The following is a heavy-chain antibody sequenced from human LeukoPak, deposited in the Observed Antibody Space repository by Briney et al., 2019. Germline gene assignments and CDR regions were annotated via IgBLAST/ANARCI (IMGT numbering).Heavy chain of an antibody. CDR3: ARASYDSSGHYNWFDP. CDR2: INHSGST. D-gene: IGHD3-22*01. Sequence: SETLSLTCTVSGYAIGRGYYWGWIRQPPGKGLEWIGEINHSGSTNYNPSLKSRVTISVDTSKNQFSLKLSPVTAADTAVYYCARASYDSSGHYNWFDPWGQGTLVTVSS. J-gene: IGHJ5*02. V-gene: IGHV4-38-2*02. CDR1: GYAIGRGYY.